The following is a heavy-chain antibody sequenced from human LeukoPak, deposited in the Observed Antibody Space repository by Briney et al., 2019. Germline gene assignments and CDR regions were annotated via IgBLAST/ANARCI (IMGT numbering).Heavy chain of an antibody. D-gene: IGHD3-10*01. J-gene: IGHJ4*02. Sequence: SETLSLICTVSGGSISSSRYYWGWIRQPPGKGLGWIGSIYYSGGSGSTYSNPSLKSRVTISVDTSKNQFSLILSSVTAADTAVFYCARSPYYYGSGSYNYYFDSWGQGTLVTVSS. CDR1: GGSISSSRYY. CDR3: ARSPYYYGSGSYNYYFDS. CDR2: IYYSGGSGST. V-gene: IGHV4-39*01.